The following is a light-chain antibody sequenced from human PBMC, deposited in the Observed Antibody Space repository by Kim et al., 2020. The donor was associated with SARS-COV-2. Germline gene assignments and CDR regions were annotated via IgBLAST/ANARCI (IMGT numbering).Light chain of an antibody. Sequence: EIVMTQSPATLSVSPGERATLSCRASQSVSSDLAWYQKKPGQAPRLLIYAASIRASGVAARFSGSGSGTEFTLTISSLQSEDVAVYYWQPYYKWPWTFGQGTKVDIK. V-gene: IGKV3-15*01. CDR1: QSVSSD. CDR3: QPYYKWPWT. J-gene: IGKJ1*01. CDR2: AAS.